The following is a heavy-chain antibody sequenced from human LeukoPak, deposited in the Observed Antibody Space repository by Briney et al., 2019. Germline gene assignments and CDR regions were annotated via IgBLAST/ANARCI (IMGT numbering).Heavy chain of an antibody. CDR3: ARDSRSYGDYAKPFLEPDY. V-gene: IGHV1-69*06. D-gene: IGHD4-17*01. Sequence: GASVKVSCTASGGTFSGYAISWVRQAPGQGLEWMGGIIPIFGTANYAQKFQGRVAITADKSTSTAYMELSSLRSEDTAVYYCARDSRSYGDYAKPFLEPDYWGQGTLVTVSS. CDR1: GGTFSGYA. CDR2: IIPIFGTA. J-gene: IGHJ4*02.